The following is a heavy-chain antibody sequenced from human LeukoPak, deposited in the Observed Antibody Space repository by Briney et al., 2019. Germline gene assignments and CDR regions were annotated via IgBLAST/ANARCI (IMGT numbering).Heavy chain of an antibody. CDR3: ARDYGSSWYVGWNWFDP. V-gene: IGHV7-4-1*02. J-gene: IGHJ5*02. Sequence: GASVKVSCKASGYTFTSYAMNWVRQAPGQGLEWMGWINTNTGNPTYAQGFTGRFVFSLDTSVSTAYLQISSLKAEDTAVYYCARDYGSSWYVGWNWFDPWGQGTLVTVSS. CDR2: INTNTGNP. D-gene: IGHD6-13*01. CDR1: GYTFTSYA.